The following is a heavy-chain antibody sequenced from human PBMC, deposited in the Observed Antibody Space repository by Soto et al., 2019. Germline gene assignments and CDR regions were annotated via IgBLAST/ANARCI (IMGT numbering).Heavy chain of an antibody. J-gene: IGHJ6*02. CDR2: ISAYNGNT. CDR3: ARDIVLVPAAIPYYYYYYGMDV. V-gene: IGHV1-18*01. Sequence: ASVKVSCKASGYTFTSYGISWVRQAPGQGLEWMGWISAYNGNTNYAQKLQGRVTMTTDTSTSTAYMELRSLRSDDTAVYYCARDIVLVPAAIPYYYYYYGMDVWGQATTVTVAS. CDR1: GYTFTSYG. D-gene: IGHD2-2*01.